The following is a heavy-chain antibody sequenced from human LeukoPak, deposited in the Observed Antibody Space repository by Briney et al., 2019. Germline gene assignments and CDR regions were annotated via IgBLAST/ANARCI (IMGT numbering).Heavy chain of an antibody. CDR3: PRDSILARLDY. D-gene: IGHD3-9*01. CDR1: GYSFTSYD. J-gene: IGHJ4*02. V-gene: IGHV1-18*01. Sequence: AGGKVSRKAAGYSFTSYDITRVREAPGQGVGGMGCITSSNRATDYSQNLQDRVTITTATSTGTAYTEPRSLRPDAAAIYYCPRDSILARLDYWGQGTLVTVSS. CDR2: ITSSNRAT.